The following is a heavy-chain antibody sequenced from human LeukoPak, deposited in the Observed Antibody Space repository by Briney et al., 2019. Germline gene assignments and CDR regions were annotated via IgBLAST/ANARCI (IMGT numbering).Heavy chain of an antibody. CDR2: FHHSGHT. Sequence: SETLSLTCTVSGDSTNSSPYYWGWIRQPPGKGLEWLGSFHHSGHTYYNPSLNSRLTISVDTSKNHLSLKLNSATATDTAVYYCARLGFTMILVATTWGQGTLVTVSS. D-gene: IGHD3-22*01. CDR1: GDSTNSSPYY. J-gene: IGHJ4*02. CDR3: ARLGFTMILVATT. V-gene: IGHV4-39*01.